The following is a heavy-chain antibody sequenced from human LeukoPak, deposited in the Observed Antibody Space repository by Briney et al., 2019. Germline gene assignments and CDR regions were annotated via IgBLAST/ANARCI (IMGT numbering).Heavy chain of an antibody. CDR2: INHSGST. CDR1: GGSFSGYY. Sequence: PSEALSLTCAVYGGSFSGYYWSWIRQPPGKGLEWIGEINHSGSTNYNPSLKSRVTISVDTSKNQFSLKLSSVTAADTAVYYCARVGYYDSSGYYFRSNWFDPWGQGTLVTVSS. J-gene: IGHJ5*02. D-gene: IGHD3-22*01. CDR3: ARVGYYDSSGYYFRSNWFDP. V-gene: IGHV4-34*01.